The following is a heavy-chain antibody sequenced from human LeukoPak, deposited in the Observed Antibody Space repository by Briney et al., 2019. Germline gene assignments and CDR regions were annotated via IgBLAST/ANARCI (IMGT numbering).Heavy chain of an antibody. V-gene: IGHV3-7*01. CDR3: ARDWGAYYHFFDY. CDR1: GFSMSVYW. CDR2: IKQDGSER. D-gene: IGHD3-22*01. J-gene: IGHJ4*02. Sequence: PGGSLRLSCEASGFSMSVYWVSWVRQAPGKGLEWVGNIKQDGSERNYVDSVKGRFTISRDNAKKSLYLQMNSLRAEDTAVYYCARDWGAYYHFFDYWGQGTLVTVSS.